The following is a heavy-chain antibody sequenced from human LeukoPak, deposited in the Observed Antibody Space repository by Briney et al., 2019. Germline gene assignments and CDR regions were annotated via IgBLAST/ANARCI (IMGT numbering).Heavy chain of an antibody. J-gene: IGHJ4*02. V-gene: IGHV1-24*01. CDR1: GYTLTGLS. CDR2: FDPEDGET. CDR3: ATNLPAAGYYFDY. D-gene: IGHD2-2*01. Sequence: GASVKVSCKVSGYTLTGLSMHWVRQAPGQGLEWMGGFDPEDGETIYAQKFQGRVTMTEDTSTDTAYMELSSLRSEDTAVYYCATNLPAAGYYFDYWGQGTLVTVSS.